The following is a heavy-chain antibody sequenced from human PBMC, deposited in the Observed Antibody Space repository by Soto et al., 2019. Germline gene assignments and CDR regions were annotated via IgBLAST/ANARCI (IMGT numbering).Heavy chain of an antibody. CDR2: IKSKTDGATT. D-gene: IGHD2-15*01. CDR1: GFTISNAW. Sequence: PGGSLRLSCAASGFTISNAWISWVRQDPGKGLEWVARIKSKTDGATTDSAAPVKGRFTISRDDSKHTLYLQMNSLKSEDTAVYYCTTLGPKGYCSGLSCLVPFDYWGQGTLVTVSS. CDR3: TTLGPKGYCSGLSCLVPFDY. V-gene: IGHV3-15*01. J-gene: IGHJ4*02.